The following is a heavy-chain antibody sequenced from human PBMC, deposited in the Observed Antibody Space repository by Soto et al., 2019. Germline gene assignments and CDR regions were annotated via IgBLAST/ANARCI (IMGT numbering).Heavy chain of an antibody. Sequence: QVQLVQSGAEVKKPGASVKVSCKASGYTFTSYYMHWVRQAPGQGLERMGIINPSGGSTSYAQKFQGRVTMTRDTSTSTVYMELSSLRSEDTAVYYCARGSIAAAGLFYFDYWGQGTLVTVSS. V-gene: IGHV1-46*01. D-gene: IGHD6-13*01. J-gene: IGHJ4*02. CDR2: INPSGGST. CDR3: ARGSIAAAGLFYFDY. CDR1: GYTFTSYY.